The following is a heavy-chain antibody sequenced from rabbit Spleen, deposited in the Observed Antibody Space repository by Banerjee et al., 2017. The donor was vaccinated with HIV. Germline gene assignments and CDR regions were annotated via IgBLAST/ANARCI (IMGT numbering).Heavy chain of an antibody. J-gene: IGHJ6*01. V-gene: IGHV1S40*01. CDR1: GFDLSTYYY. Sequence: QSLEESGGDLVKPGASLTLTCTASGFDLSTYYYMCWVRQAPGKGLEWIGCIYTGSGSTWYATWAKGRFTISKTSSTTVTLQMTSLTAADTATYFCAREFESVSLWGPGTLVTVS. CDR3: AREFESVSL. D-gene: IGHD5-1*01. CDR2: IYTGSGST.